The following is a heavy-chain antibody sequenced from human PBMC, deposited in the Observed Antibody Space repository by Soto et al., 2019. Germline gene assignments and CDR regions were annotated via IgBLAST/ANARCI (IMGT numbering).Heavy chain of an antibody. D-gene: IGHD3-10*01. CDR1: GYTFTSYY. CDR2: INPSGGST. J-gene: IGHJ4*02. CDR3: AGAPLRNTYYYCSGSYQFDY. Sequence: QVQLVQSGAEVKKPGASVKVSCKASGYTFTSYYMHWVRQAPGPGLEWLGIINPSGGSTSYAPKFQGRVTMTRDTSPSTVYMELSSLRSEDTAVYYCAGAPLRNTYYYCSGSYQFDYWGQGTLVTVSS. V-gene: IGHV1-46*01.